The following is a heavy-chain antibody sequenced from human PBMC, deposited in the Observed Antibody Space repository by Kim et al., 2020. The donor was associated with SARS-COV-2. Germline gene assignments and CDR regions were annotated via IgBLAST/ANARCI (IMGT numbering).Heavy chain of an antibody. CDR3: ARGQRITIFGVVREMDG. CDR2: IYYSGST. Sequence: SETLSLTCTVSGGSISSYYWSWIRQPPGKGLEWIGYIYYSGSTNYNPSLKSRVTISVDTSKNQFSLKLSSVTAADTAVYYCARGQRITIFGVVREMDGWGQGTAVTVSS. CDR1: GGSISSYY. D-gene: IGHD3-3*01. V-gene: IGHV4-59*13. J-gene: IGHJ6*01.